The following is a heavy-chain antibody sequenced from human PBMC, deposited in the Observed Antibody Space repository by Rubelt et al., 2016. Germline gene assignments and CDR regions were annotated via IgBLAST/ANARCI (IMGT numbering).Heavy chain of an antibody. D-gene: IGHD3-16*01. J-gene: IGHJ4*02. Sequence: GQLVESGGGLVQPGGSLRLSCAASGFSFRNSWMTWVRQAPGKGLEWVANIKQDGSAKFYVDSVKGRFTISRDDAKNSLYLQMNSLRVEDTAVYYCARSRGNDWWGQGTLVTVSS. V-gene: IGHV3-7*01. CDR2: IKQDGSAK. CDR3: ARSRGNDW. CDR1: GFSFRNSW.